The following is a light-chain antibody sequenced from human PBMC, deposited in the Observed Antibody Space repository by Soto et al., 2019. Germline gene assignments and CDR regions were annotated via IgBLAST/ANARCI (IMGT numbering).Light chain of an antibody. CDR2: DAS. Sequence: AIRMTQSPSSFSASTGDTVTITCRASQDISIYLVWYQQKPGKAPKLLTYDASTLQSGVPSRFSGSGSGTDFALTISRLQSEDFATYYCQHYSRYPVTFGQGTRLEI. V-gene: IGKV1-8*01. J-gene: IGKJ5*01. CDR3: QHYSRYPVT. CDR1: QDISIY.